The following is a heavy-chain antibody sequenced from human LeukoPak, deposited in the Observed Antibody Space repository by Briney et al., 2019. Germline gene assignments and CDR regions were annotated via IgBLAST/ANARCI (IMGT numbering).Heavy chain of an antibody. CDR2: MNPNSGNT. D-gene: IGHD3-3*01. J-gene: IGHJ6*03. V-gene: IGHV1-8*01. CDR3: ARAGVLEWLLYGYYYYYMDV. Sequence: ASVKVSCKASGYTFTSYDINWVRQATGQGLEWMGWMNPNSGNTGYAQKFQGRVTMTRNTSISTAYMELSSLRSEDTAVYYGARAGVLEWLLYGYYYYYMDVWGKGTTVTVSS. CDR1: GYTFTSYD.